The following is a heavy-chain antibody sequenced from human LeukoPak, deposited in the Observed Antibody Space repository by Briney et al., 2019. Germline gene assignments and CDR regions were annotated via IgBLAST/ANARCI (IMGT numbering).Heavy chain of an antibody. D-gene: IGHD7-27*01. J-gene: IGHJ4*02. V-gene: IGHV3-11*01. Sequence: GGSLRLSCAASGFTFTDYYMTWIRQAPGKGLEWISYISSSGSTIYYADSVKGRFTMSRDNAKDSLYLQMNSLRAEDTAVYYCARVARLTGDPYDYWGQGTLVTVSS. CDR3: ARVARLTGDPYDY. CDR1: GFTFTDYY. CDR2: ISSSGSTI.